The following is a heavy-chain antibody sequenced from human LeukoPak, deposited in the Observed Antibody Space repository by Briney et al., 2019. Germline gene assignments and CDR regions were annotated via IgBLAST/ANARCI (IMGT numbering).Heavy chain of an antibody. V-gene: IGHV3-23*01. J-gene: IGHJ4*02. CDR1: GISLSNYA. CDR2: ISERGSST. CDR3: AKRGVVIRGILVIGYHQEAYHYDF. Sequence: PGGSLRLSCVVSGISLSNYAMTWVRQAPGKGLEWVSYISERGSSTTYADSVKGRFTISRDTSLNTLYLQMNNLRARDTAVYFCAKRGVVIRGILVIGYHQEAYHYDFWGQGVLVTVSS. D-gene: IGHD3-10*01.